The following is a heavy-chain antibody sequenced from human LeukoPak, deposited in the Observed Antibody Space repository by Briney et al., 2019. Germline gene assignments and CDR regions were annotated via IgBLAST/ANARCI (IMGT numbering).Heavy chain of an antibody. J-gene: IGHJ4*02. Sequence: GGSLRLSCAASGFTFCNNWMTCVRPAPGEGREGWASVKRDASEKYYVDSVKGQFTSSRDNDKKSRYLQTNSLRVEDTAVYYCARGPPYGLRSDYFDYWGPGTLVTLSS. CDR1: GFTFCNNW. V-gene: IGHV3-7*01. CDR3: ARGPPYGLRSDYFDY. D-gene: IGHD3-10*01. CDR2: VKRDASEK.